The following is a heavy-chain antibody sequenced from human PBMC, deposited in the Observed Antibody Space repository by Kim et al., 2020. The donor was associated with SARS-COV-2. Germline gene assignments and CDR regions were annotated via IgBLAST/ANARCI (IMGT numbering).Heavy chain of an antibody. D-gene: IGHD3-22*01. J-gene: IGHJ4*02. Sequence: ASVKVSCKASGYTFTGYYMHWVRQAPGQGLEWMGWINPNSGGTNYAQKFQGRVTMTRDTSISTAYMELSRLRSDDTAVYYCAREDEYYDSSGYRWHYWGQGTLVTVSS. CDR3: AREDEYYDSSGYRWHY. V-gene: IGHV1-2*02. CDR1: GYTFTGYY. CDR2: INPNSGGT.